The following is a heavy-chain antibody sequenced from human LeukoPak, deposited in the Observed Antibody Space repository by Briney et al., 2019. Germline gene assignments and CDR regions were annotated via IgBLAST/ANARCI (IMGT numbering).Heavy chain of an antibody. Sequence: SETLSLTCTVSGVSISSHFWTWIRQPPGKGLEWIGYIHYSGSTNYNPSLKSRVSISVDTSKNEFSLKLSSVTAADTAVYYCARDFLECSRASCLNWFDLWGQGTLVTVSS. J-gene: IGHJ5*02. D-gene: IGHD2-2*01. CDR2: IHYSGST. CDR1: GVSISSHF. V-gene: IGHV4-59*11. CDR3: ARDFLECSRASCLNWFDL.